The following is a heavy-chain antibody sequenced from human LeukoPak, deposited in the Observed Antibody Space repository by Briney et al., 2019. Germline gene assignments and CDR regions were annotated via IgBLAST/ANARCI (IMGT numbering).Heavy chain of an antibody. V-gene: IGHV1-8*01. Sequence: ASVTVSCKASGYTFTSYDINWVRQATGQGLEWMGWMNPNSGNTGYAQKFQGRVTMTRNTSISTAYMELSSLRSEDTAVYYCARGGKYSSSWYFSGYYYYMDVWGKGTTVTVSS. CDR1: GYTFTSYD. D-gene: IGHD6-13*01. CDR3: ARGGKYSSSWYFSGYYYYMDV. J-gene: IGHJ6*03. CDR2: MNPNSGNT.